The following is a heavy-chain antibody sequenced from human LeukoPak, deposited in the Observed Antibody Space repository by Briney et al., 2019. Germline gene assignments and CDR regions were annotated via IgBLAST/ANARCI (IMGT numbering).Heavy chain of an antibody. V-gene: IGHV4-59*01. J-gene: IGHJ4*02. D-gene: IGHD2/OR15-2a*01. Sequence: SETLSLTCTVSGGSISNYFWSWIRQAPGKGLEYIGFIYYSGNTKYNPSFKSRVTISVDTSKKQFSLKLSSVTAADTAVYYCARSPRTAKFIIEPTGHSFDSWGQGTLVTVSS. CDR1: GGSISNYF. CDR3: ARSPRTAKFIIEPTGHSFDS. CDR2: IYYSGNT.